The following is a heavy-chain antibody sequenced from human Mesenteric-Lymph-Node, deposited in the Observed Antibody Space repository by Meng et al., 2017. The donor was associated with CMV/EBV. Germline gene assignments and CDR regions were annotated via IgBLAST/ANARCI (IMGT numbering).Heavy chain of an antibody. V-gene: IGHV4-59*01. D-gene: IGHD6-19*01. Sequence: SETLSLTCTVSGGSISSYYWSWIRQSPEKGLEWIGDIDHSGSVNYNPSLKSRVTITVDTSKNQFSLKLKSVTAADTAVYFCARESVAGTPFDDWGQGTVVTVSS. CDR3: ARESVAGTPFDD. CDR1: GGSISSYY. CDR2: IDHSGSV. J-gene: IGHJ4*02.